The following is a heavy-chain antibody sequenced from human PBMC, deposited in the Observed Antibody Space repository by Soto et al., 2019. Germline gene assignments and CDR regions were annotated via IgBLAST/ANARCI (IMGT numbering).Heavy chain of an antibody. CDR3: TRDSSYYGSGRGVLDY. J-gene: IGHJ4*02. V-gene: IGHV3-66*01. CDR2: ISKDGST. Sequence: VHLVESGGDLVQPGGSLRLSCAISGFAVNNDYVSWVRQAPGKGLEWVSVISKDGSTVYADSVQGRFFGSIDATRNMVFLQMNSLRVEDTAVYHCTRDSSYYGSGRGVLDYWGQGTLVTVSS. D-gene: IGHD3-10*01. CDR1: GFAVNNDY.